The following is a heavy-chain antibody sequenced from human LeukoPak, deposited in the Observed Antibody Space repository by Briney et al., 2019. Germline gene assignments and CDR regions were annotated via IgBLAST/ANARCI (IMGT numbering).Heavy chain of an antibody. V-gene: IGHV4-59*01. D-gene: IGHD1-20*01. CDR3: ARGNFGITGRIDY. CDR1: GGSISSYY. Sequence: SETLSLTCTVSGGSISSYYWSWIRQPPGKGLEWIGYIYYSGSTNYNPSLKSRVTISVDTSKNQFSLKLSSVTAADTAAYYCARGNFGITGRIDYWGQGTLVTVSS. CDR2: IYYSGST. J-gene: IGHJ4*02.